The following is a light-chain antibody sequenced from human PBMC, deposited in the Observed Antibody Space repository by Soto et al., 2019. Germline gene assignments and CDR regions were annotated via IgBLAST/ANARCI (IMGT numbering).Light chain of an antibody. CDR1: QSISNW. CDR3: QQYNSYSWT. V-gene: IGKV1-5*03. Sequence: DIQMTQSPSTLSASVGDRVTITCRASQSISNWLAWYQQRPGKAPRLLIYKASNLESGVPSRFSGSGSGTEFTLIITSLQPDDSATYYCQQYNSYSWTFXQGTK. J-gene: IGKJ1*01. CDR2: KAS.